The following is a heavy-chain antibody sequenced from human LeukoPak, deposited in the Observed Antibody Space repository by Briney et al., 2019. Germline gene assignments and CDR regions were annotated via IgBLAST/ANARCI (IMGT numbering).Heavy chain of an antibody. CDR3: ATSVHGGNLFDY. D-gene: IGHD4-23*01. CDR2: MNPNSGNT. CDR1: GYTFTSYD. J-gene: IGHJ4*02. V-gene: IGHV1-8*01. Sequence: ASVKVSCKASGYTFTSYDINWVRQATGQGLEWMGWMNPNSGNTGYAQKFQGRVTMTRNTSISTAYMELSSLRSEDTAVYYCATSVHGGNLFDYWGQGTLVTVSS.